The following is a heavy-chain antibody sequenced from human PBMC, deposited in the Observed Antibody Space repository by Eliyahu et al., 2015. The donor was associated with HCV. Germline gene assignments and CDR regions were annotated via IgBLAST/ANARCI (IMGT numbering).Heavy chain of an antibody. CDR3: ATEGETVYSSGYYCQD. V-gene: IGHV3-30*04. CDR2: VSSDGGTK. CDR1: GFSFXSGA. Sequence: QVQLVESGGGVVQPGRSLRLSCAASGFSFXSGAMHWVRQAPGKGLEWVAVVSSDGGTKFYADSVRGRFTISRDNSQNTLFLQMNSLRPEDTAVYYCATEGETVYSSGYYCQDWGQGTLVTISS. D-gene: IGHD3-22*01. J-gene: IGHJ4*02.